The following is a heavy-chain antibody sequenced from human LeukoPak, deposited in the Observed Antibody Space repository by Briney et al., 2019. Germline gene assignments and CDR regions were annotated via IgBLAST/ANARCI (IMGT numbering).Heavy chain of an antibody. J-gene: IGHJ5*02. CDR1: GGSFSGYY. CDR3: ARGLLLRETYYDFWSGLKGFDP. Sequence: SETLSLTCAVYGGSFSGYYWSWIRQPPGKGLECIGEINHSGSTNYNPSLKSRVTISVDTSKNQFSLKLSSVTAADTAVYYCARGLLLRETYYDFWSGLKGFDPWGQGTLLTVSS. D-gene: IGHD3-3*01. V-gene: IGHV4-34*01. CDR2: INHSGST.